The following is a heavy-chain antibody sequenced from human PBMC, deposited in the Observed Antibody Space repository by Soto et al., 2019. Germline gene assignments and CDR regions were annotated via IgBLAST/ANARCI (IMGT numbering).Heavy chain of an antibody. D-gene: IGHD3-22*01. CDR3: TYPGSSGYLTPYYYYGMDV. CDR2: IKSKTDGGTT. J-gene: IGHJ6*02. CDR1: GFTFSNAW. V-gene: IGHV3-15*01. Sequence: GGSLRLSCAASGFTFSNAWMSWVRQAPGKGLEWVGRIKSKTDGGTTDYAAPVKGRFTISRDDSKNTLYLQMNSLKTEDTAVYYCTYPGSSGYLTPYYYYGMDVWGQGTTVTVSS.